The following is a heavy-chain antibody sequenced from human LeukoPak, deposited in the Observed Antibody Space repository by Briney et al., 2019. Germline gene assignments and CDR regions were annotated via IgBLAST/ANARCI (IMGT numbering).Heavy chain of an antibody. D-gene: IGHD5-18*01. Sequence: VASVKVSCKASGYTFTSYGISWVRQAPGQGLEWMGWISAYNGNTNYAQKLQGRVTMTTDTSTSTAYMELRSLRSDDTAVYYCARTRIQLWLRQYYFDYWGQGTLVTVSS. CDR3: ARTRIQLWLRQYYFDY. J-gene: IGHJ4*02. CDR2: ISAYNGNT. V-gene: IGHV1-18*01. CDR1: GYTFTSYG.